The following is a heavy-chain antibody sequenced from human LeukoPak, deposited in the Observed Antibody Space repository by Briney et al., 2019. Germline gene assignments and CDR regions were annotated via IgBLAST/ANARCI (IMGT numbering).Heavy chain of an antibody. D-gene: IGHD6-19*01. J-gene: IGHJ4*02. CDR2: IYYDGSIE. CDR3: VKSPGSGWPV. CDR1: GFTFRNHG. V-gene: IGHV3-33*03. Sequence: GGSLRLSCAASGFTFRNHGMHWVRQAPGKGLEWAAVIYYDGSIEYYADSVKGRFTISRDNSKNTLYFEMSSLRVEDTAGYYCVKSPGSGWPVWGQGTLLTVSS.